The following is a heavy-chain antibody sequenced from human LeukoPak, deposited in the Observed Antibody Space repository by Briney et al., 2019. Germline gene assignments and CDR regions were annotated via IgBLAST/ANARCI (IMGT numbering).Heavy chain of an antibody. CDR2: IYSGSST. CDR3: ATGYAGGPRGYYGMDV. V-gene: IGHV3-66*01. J-gene: IGHJ6*02. Sequence: GGSLRLSCAASGFTVSSNYVSWVRQAPGKGLEWVSIIYSGSSTYYADSVEGRFTISRDNSKNTLYLQMNSLRAEDTAVYYCATGYAGGPRGYYGMDVWGQGTTVTVSS. CDR1: GFTVSSNY. D-gene: IGHD2-8*01.